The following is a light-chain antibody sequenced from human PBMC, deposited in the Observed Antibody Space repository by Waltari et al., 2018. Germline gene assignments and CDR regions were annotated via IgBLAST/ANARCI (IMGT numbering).Light chain of an antibody. CDR3: ASSRSDSTVV. J-gene: IGLJ3*02. Sequence: QSALTQPASVSGSPGQSISISCTGTHSDIGRHDLVSWFQQYPGKVPKLLIYDVTNLPAGVSHRCSGSKSGNTATLTISGLQTEDEADYYCASSRSDSTVVFGGGTKLTVL. CDR2: DVT. V-gene: IGLV2-14*03. CDR1: HSDIGRHDL.